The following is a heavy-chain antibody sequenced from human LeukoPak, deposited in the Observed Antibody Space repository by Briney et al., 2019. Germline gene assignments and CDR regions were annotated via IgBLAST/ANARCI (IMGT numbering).Heavy chain of an antibody. J-gene: IGHJ3*02. D-gene: IGHD3-22*01. CDR3: ARARNYYDSSGFYFEGDAFDI. V-gene: IGHV4-59*01. CDR2: IYSSGST. CDR1: GGSISSYH. Sequence: SETLSLTCTVSGGSISSYHWSWIRQPPGKGLECIGYIYSSGSTNYNPSLKSRVTISVDTSKNQFSLKLSSVTAADTAVYYCARARNYYDSSGFYFEGDAFDIWGQGTMVTVSS.